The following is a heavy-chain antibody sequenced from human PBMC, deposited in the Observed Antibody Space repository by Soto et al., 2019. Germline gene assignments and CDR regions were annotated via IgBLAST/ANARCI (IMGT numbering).Heavy chain of an antibody. CDR3: ARETEMVTI. CDR1: GGSISSYY. D-gene: IGHD5-18*01. Sequence: PSETLSLTCTVSGGSISSYYWSWIRQPAGKGLEWIGRLYSSGSTNYNPSLKSRVTMSVDTSKKQFSLKLTSVTAADTAMYYCARETEMVTIWGQGILVTVSS. V-gene: IGHV4-4*07. J-gene: IGHJ4*02. CDR2: LYSSGST.